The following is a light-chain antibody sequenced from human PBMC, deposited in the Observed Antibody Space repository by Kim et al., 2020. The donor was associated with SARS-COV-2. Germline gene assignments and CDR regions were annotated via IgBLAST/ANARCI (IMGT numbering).Light chain of an antibody. CDR1: QSISSY. CDR2: AAS. J-gene: IGKJ4*01. Sequence: DIQMTQSPSSLSASVGDRVTITCRASQSISSYLNWYQQKPGKAPKLLIYAASSLQSGVPSRFSGSGSGTDFTLTISSLQPEDFPTYYCQQSYSTPRTFGGGTKVDIK. CDR3: QQSYSTPRT. V-gene: IGKV1-39*01.